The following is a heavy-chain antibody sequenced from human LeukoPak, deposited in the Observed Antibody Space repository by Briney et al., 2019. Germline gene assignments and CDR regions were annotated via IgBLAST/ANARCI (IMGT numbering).Heavy chain of an antibody. V-gene: IGHV5-51*01. CDR1: GYSFSSYR. CDR2: IYPGDSDT. Sequence: GDSLKISCKGAGYSFSSYRIGWVRQMPGKGLEWMGIIYPGDSDTRYSPSFQGQVTISADKSISTAYLQWSSLKASDTAMYYCARQVSWELLEVDWFDPWGQGTLVTVSS. D-gene: IGHD1-26*01. CDR3: ARQVSWELLEVDWFDP. J-gene: IGHJ5*02.